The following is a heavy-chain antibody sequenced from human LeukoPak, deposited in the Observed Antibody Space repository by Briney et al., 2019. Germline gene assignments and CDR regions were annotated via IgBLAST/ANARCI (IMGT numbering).Heavy chain of an antibody. CDR2: IYYSGST. CDR1: GGSISSGDYY. V-gene: IGHV4-30-4*08. Sequence: PSETLSLTCTVSGGSISSGDYYWSWIRQPPGKGLEWIGYIYYSGSTCYNPSLKSRVTISVDTSKNQFSLKLSSVTAADTAVYYCARACRAPYQLLWVWFDPWGQGTLVTVSS. J-gene: IGHJ5*02. CDR3: ARACRAPYQLLWVWFDP. D-gene: IGHD2-2*01.